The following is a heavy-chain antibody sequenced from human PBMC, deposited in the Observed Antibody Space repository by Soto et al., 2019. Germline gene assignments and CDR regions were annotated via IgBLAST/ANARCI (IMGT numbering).Heavy chain of an antibody. D-gene: IGHD2-15*01. Sequence: EVQLVESGGDLVQPGGSLRLSCAASGFIFSDYTMTWVRQAPGRGLEFVSHISSSGDAIFYAESVKGRFTGSRDNSRKSLYLQMDGLRDDDTAVYFCARDHGGSSWFVGVYYFFGMDVWGQGTAVTVSS. V-gene: IGHV3-48*02. CDR2: ISSSGDAI. CDR1: GFIFSDYT. CDR3: ARDHGGSSWFVGVYYFFGMDV. J-gene: IGHJ6*02.